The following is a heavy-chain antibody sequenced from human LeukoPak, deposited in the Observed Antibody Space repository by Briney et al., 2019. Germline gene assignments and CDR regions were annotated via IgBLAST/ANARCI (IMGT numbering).Heavy chain of an antibody. V-gene: IGHV1-2*02. CDR1: GYTFTGYY. CDR3: ARDRSSSWSYYYYGMDV. CDR2: INPNSGGT. J-gene: IGHJ6*02. Sequence: ASVKVSCKASGYTFTGYYMHWVRQAPGQGLVWMGWINPNSGGTNYAQKFQGRVTMTRDTSISTAYMELSRLRSDDTAVYYCARDRSSSWSYYYYGMDVWGQGTTVTVSS. D-gene: IGHD6-13*01.